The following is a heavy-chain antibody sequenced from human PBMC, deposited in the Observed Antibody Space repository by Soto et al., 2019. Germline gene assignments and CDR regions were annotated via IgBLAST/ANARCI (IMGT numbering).Heavy chain of an antibody. J-gene: IGHJ3*01. CDR1: GDSFSTSTYS. CDR2: IYPSGLT. Sequence: PSETLSLTCSFSGDSFSTSTYSWSWIRQPAGKALEWVGFIYPSGLTCYNPSLKSRVSIALDTSRNRLSLMLTSVTAADTAVYWCARHDYSDRAFDLGGQGTMVTVSS. D-gene: IGHD3-22*01. V-gene: IGHV4-30-2*01. CDR3: ARHDYSDRAFDL.